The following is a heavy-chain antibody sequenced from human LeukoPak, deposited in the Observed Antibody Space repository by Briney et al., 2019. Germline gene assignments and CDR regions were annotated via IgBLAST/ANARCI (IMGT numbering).Heavy chain of an antibody. CDR3: ATITSGWYYFDY. Sequence: GGSLRLSCAASGFTVSSNYMTWVRQAPGKGLEWVSVIYSGDRTYYADYVKGRFTISRDNSKNTLYLQMNNLRAEDTAVYYCATITSGWYYFDYWGQGTLVTVSS. CDR1: GFTVSSNY. J-gene: IGHJ4*02. CDR2: IYSGDRT. D-gene: IGHD6-19*01. V-gene: IGHV3-66*01.